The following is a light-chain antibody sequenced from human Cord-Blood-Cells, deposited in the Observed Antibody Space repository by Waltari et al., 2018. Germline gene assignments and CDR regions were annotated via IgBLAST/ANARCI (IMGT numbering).Light chain of an antibody. CDR1: QSISSW. V-gene: IGKV1-5*03. CDR3: QQYNSYST. Sequence: DIQMPQSPSTLSASVGARVTITCRASQSISSWLAWYQQKPGKAPKLLIYKASSLESGVPSRFSGSGSGTEFTLTISSLQPDDFATYYCQQYNSYSTFGQGTKVEIK. CDR2: KAS. J-gene: IGKJ1*01.